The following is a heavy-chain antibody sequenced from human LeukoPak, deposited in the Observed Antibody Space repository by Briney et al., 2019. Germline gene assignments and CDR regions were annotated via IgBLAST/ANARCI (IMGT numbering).Heavy chain of an antibody. J-gene: IGHJ5*02. D-gene: IGHD3-3*01. CDR3: AKEHDLWHEEGNWFDP. V-gene: IGHV3-30*02. Sequence: GGSLRLSCAASGFILSTYGMHWVRQAPGKGLEWVAFIRSDGSSEFYVDSVKGRFIVSRDNSKNTLYLQLNRLRVEDTAVYYCAKEHDLWHEEGNWFDPWGQGTLVTVSS. CDR1: GFILSTYG. CDR2: IRSDGSSE.